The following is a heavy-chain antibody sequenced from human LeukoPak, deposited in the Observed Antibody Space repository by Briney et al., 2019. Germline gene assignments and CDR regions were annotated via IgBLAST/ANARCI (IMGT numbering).Heavy chain of an antibody. Sequence: ASVEVSCKVSGCTLTELSMHWVRQAPGKGLEWMGGFDPEDGETIYAQKFQGRVTMTEDTSTDTAYMELSSLRSEDTAVYYCATGRYYYDSRGAFDIWGQGTMVTVSS. V-gene: IGHV1-24*01. CDR2: FDPEDGET. J-gene: IGHJ3*02. CDR1: GCTLTELS. CDR3: ATGRYYYDSRGAFDI. D-gene: IGHD3-22*01.